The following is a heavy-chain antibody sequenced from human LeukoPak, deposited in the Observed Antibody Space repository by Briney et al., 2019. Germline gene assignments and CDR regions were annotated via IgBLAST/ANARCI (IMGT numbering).Heavy chain of an antibody. V-gene: IGHV1-8*01. CDR2: MNPNSGNT. Sequence: ASVKASCKAFEYTFTSYDINWVRQATGQGLEWMGWMNPNSGNTGYAQKFQGRVTMTRNTSISTAYMELSSLTSEDTAVYYCARGRHPGPTWISEYWGQGTLVTVPS. D-gene: IGHD5-12*01. J-gene: IGHJ4*02. CDR3: ARGRHPGPTWISEY. CDR1: EYTFTSYD.